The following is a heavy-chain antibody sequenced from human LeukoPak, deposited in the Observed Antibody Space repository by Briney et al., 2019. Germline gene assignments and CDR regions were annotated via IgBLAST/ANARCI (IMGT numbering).Heavy chain of an antibody. CDR2: IRYDGSNK. CDR1: GFTFSSYG. V-gene: IGHV3-30*02. Sequence: PGGSLRLSCAASGFTFSSYGIHWVRQAPGKGLEWVAFIRYDGSNKYYAASVKGRFTISRDNSKNTLYLQMNSLRAEDAAVYYCAKDHCSSTTCYGSPGYWGQGTLVTVSS. D-gene: IGHD2-2*01. CDR3: AKDHCSSTTCYGSPGY. J-gene: IGHJ4*02.